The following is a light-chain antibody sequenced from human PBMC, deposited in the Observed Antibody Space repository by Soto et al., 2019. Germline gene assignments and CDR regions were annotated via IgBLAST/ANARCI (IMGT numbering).Light chain of an antibody. Sequence: QSVLTQPPSASGSPGQSVPISCTGTSNDVGGYNFVSWYQQHPGKAPKLMIFEVSKRPSGVPDRFSGSKSGSTASLTVSGLQAEDEADYYCSSYAGNNIYYVFGTGTKVTVL. CDR3: SSYAGNNIYYV. J-gene: IGLJ1*01. V-gene: IGLV2-8*01. CDR2: EVS. CDR1: SNDVGGYNF.